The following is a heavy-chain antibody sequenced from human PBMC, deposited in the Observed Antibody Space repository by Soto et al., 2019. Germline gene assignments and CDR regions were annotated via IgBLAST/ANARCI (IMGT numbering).Heavy chain of an antibody. V-gene: IGHV2-5*01. D-gene: IGHD1-20*01. CDR3: AHELQALTGRGGHHYYYGMDV. CDR1: GFSLSTSGVG. J-gene: IGHJ6*02. CDR2: IYWNDDK. Sequence: SGPTLVNPTQTLTLTCTFSGFSLSTSGVGVGWNRQPPGKALEWLALIYWNDDKRYSPSLKSRLTITKDTSKNQVVLTMTNMDPVDTATYYCAHELQALTGRGGHHYYYGMDVWAQGT.